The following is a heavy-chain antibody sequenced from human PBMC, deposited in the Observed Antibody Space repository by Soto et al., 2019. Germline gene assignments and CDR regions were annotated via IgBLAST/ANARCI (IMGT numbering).Heavy chain of an antibody. CDR3: ARDRDGYRYYFDY. CDR2: ISSDGSNK. D-gene: IGHD5-12*01. CDR1: GFTFSSYA. Sequence: QVQLVESGGGVVQPGRSLRLSCAASGFTFSSYAMHWVRQAPGKGLEWVAVISSDGSNKYYADSVKGRFTISRDNSKNPLYLQMNSLKAEDTSVYYCARDRDGYRYYFDYWGQGTLVTVSS. J-gene: IGHJ4*02. V-gene: IGHV3-30-3*01.